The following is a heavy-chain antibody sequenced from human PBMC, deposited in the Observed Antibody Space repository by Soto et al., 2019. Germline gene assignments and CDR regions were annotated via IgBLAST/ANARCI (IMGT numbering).Heavy chain of an antibody. CDR2: IYYSGST. J-gene: IGHJ6*02. V-gene: IGHV4-59*12. D-gene: IGHD5-12*01. CDR1: GGSISSYY. Sequence: ETLSLTCTVSGGSISSYYWSWIRQPPGKGLEWIGYIYYSGSTNYNPSLKSRVTISVDTSKNQFSLKLSSVTAADTAVYYCAIEVDSGYDSGSPDYYYGMDVWDQGTTVTVSS. CDR3: AIEVDSGYDSGSPDYYYGMDV.